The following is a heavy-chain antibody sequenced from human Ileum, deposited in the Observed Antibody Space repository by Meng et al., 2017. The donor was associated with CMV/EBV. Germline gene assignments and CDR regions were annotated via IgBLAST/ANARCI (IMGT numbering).Heavy chain of an antibody. CDR2: IFFSGNT. CDR3: ARFRIAALGNLFDP. D-gene: IGHD6-13*01. J-gene: IGHJ5*02. V-gene: IGHV4-30-4*08. Sequence: QVPSQGPGPGLVKPSQTLSLSCTVSCASISSGDYYWSWIRQPPGKGLDWIGYIFFSGNTYYNPSLNNRVIISIDTPRNQFSLKVDSVTAADTAVYYCARFRIAALGNLFDPWGHGTLVTVSS. CDR1: CASISSGDYY.